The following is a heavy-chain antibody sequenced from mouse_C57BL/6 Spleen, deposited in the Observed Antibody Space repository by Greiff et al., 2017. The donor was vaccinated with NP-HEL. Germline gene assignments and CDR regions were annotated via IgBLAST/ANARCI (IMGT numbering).Heavy chain of an antibody. Sequence: VQLQQSGAELVRPGASVKLSCTASGFNIKDDYMHWVKQRPEQGLEWIGWIDPENGDTEYASKFQGKATITADTSSNTAYLQLSSLTSEDTAVYYWTLYYSNYSWFAYWGQGTLVTVSA. CDR2: IDPENGDT. D-gene: IGHD2-5*01. V-gene: IGHV14-4*01. CDR1: GFNIKDDY. CDR3: TLYYSNYSWFAY. J-gene: IGHJ3*01.